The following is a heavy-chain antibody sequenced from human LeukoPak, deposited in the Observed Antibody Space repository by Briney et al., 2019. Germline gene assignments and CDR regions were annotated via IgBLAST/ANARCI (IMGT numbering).Heavy chain of an antibody. Sequence: SETLSLTCTVSGGSISSSSYYWGWIRQPPGKGLGWIGSIYYSGSTYYNPSLKSRVTISVDTSKNQFSLKLSSVTAADTAVYYCARVINYFDYWGQGTLVTVSS. D-gene: IGHD3-10*01. J-gene: IGHJ4*02. CDR2: IYYSGST. V-gene: IGHV4-39*07. CDR3: ARVINYFDY. CDR1: GGSISSSSYY.